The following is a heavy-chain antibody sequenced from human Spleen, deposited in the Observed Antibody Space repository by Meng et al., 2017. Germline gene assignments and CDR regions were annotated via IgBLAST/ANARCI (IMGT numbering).Heavy chain of an antibody. J-gene: IGHJ1*01. V-gene: IGHV4-34*01. CDR2: INHSGST. CDR1: GGSFSGYY. Sequence: GQLQQWGAGLWKPSETLSLTCAVDGGSFSGYYWSWIRQSPGKGLEWIGEINHSGSTNYNPSLKSRVTISVDTSKNQFSLKLSSVTAADTAVYYCARRGVSGYSCYGNWGQGTLVTVSS. D-gene: IGHD2-15*01. CDR3: ARRGVSGYSCYGN.